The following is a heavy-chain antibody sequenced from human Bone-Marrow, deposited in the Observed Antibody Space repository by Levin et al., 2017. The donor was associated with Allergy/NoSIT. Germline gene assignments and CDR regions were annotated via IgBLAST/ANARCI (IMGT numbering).Heavy chain of an antibody. CDR2: INGDGSST. D-gene: IGHD6-19*01. V-gene: IGHV3-74*01. CDR1: GFTFTTFW. CDR3: ARGISSGWCDY. J-gene: IGHJ4*02. Sequence: GESLKISCAASGFTFTTFWMHWVRQAPGKGLVWVSRINGDGSSTSYADSVKGRFTISRDNAKNTLSLQMNSLRAEDTAVYYCARGISSGWCDYWGQGTLVTVSS.